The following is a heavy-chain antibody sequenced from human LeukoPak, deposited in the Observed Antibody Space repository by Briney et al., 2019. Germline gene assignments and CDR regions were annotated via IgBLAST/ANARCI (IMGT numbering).Heavy chain of an antibody. J-gene: IGHJ6*03. V-gene: IGHV1-8*01. CDR1: GYTFTSYD. Sequence: ASVKVSCKASGYTFTSYDINWVRQATGQGLEWMGWMNPNSGNTGYARKFQGRVTMTRNNYISTAYMELSSLRSEDTAVYYCARGARQLVGITYYYYYMDVWGKGTTVTISS. CDR2: MNPNSGNT. D-gene: IGHD6-13*01. CDR3: ARGARQLVGITYYYYYMDV.